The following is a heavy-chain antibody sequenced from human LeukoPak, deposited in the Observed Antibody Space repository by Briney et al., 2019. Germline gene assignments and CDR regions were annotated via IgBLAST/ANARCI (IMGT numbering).Heavy chain of an antibody. CDR1: GFTFSSYW. CDR2: ISYDGSNK. D-gene: IGHD6-13*01. Sequence: GGSLRLSCVGSGFTFSSYWMSWGRQAPGKGLEWVAVISYDGSNKYYADSVKGRFTISRDNSKNTLYLQMNSLRAEDTAVYYCAKDLRRIAAAAKGYFDYWGQGTLVTVSS. J-gene: IGHJ4*02. V-gene: IGHV3-30*18. CDR3: AKDLRRIAAAAKGYFDY.